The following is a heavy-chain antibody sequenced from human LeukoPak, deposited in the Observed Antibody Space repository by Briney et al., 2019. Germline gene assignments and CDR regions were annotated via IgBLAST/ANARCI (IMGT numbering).Heavy chain of an antibody. CDR2: INPNSGDT. Sequence: ASVKVSCKTSGYLFTGFYIHWVRQVPGQGLEWMGWINPNSGDTKSAPKFQGRVTMTRDTSISTAYMELSRLRSDDTAVYYCARGSGSYNFLSTPFDYWGQGTLVTVSS. D-gene: IGHD3-10*01. J-gene: IGHJ4*02. CDR1: GYLFTGFY. V-gene: IGHV1-2*02. CDR3: ARGSGSYNFLSTPFDY.